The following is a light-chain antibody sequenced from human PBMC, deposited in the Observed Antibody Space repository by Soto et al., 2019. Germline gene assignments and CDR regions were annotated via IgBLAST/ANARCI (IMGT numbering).Light chain of an antibody. V-gene: IGKV3-11*01. J-gene: IGKJ2*01. Sequence: EVVLTQSPATLSLSPGERATLSCRASQSVSTYLAWYQQKPGQPPRLLIYDASNRATGIPARFSGCGSGTDFTLTISGLEPEDFAVYYCQQRSNWPLGYTFGQGTKLEIK. CDR2: DAS. CDR3: QQRSNWPLGYT. CDR1: QSVSTY.